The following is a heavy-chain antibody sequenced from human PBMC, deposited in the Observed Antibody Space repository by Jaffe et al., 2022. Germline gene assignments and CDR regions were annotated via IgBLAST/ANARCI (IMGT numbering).Heavy chain of an antibody. CDR3: ATGYCTPNDCYYAFQY. V-gene: IGHV3-7*01. D-gene: IGHD2-2*03. CDR2: IKQDGSEK. J-gene: IGHJ4*02. Sequence: DVQVVESGGGLVQPGGSLRLSCVASGFTFRRYWMRWVRQAPGKGLEWVANIKQDGSEKYYVDSVKGRFTISRDNAKNSLYLQMDSLRVEDTAVYFCATGYCTPNDCYYAFQYWGQGTLVTVSS. CDR1: GFTFRRYW.